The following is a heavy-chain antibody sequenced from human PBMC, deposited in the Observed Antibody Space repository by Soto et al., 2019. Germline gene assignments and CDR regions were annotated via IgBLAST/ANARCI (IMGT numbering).Heavy chain of an antibody. Sequence: SETLSLTCAVSGGSISSSNWWSWVRQPPGKGLEWIGEIYHSGSTNYNPSLKSRVTISVDRSKNQFSLKLSSVTAADTAVYYCARGTERWLHPFDYWGQGTLVTVSS. D-gene: IGHD5-12*01. J-gene: IGHJ4*02. CDR2: IYHSGST. V-gene: IGHV4-4*02. CDR3: ARGTERWLHPFDY. CDR1: GGSISSSNW.